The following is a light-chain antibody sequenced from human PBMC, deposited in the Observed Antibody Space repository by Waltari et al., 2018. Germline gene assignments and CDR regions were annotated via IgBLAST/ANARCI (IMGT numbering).Light chain of an antibody. CDR1: YSNVGANV. J-gene: IGLJ2*01. V-gene: IGLV1-44*01. CDR2: RND. Sequence: QSVLTQPPSASGTPGQRVTISCSGSYSNVGANVVNWYQHLPGTAPTLLIYRNDRRPSGVPARCSASKSGTSASLAMSGLRPEDEADYYCASWDDSLNGRWVFGGGTKLTVL. CDR3: ASWDDSLNGRWV.